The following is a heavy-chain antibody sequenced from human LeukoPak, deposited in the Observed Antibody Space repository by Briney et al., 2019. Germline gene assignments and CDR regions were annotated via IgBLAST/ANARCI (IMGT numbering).Heavy chain of an antibody. CDR1: GYTFTGYY. Sequence: GASVKVSCKASGYTFTGYYMHWVRQAPGQGLEWMGWINPNSGGTNYAQKFQGRVTMTRDTSISTAYMELSRLRSDDTAVYYCARFPASDYDTIRDAFDIWGQGTMVTVSS. J-gene: IGHJ3*02. CDR3: ARFPASDYDTIRDAFDI. CDR2: INPNSGGT. D-gene: IGHD3-9*01. V-gene: IGHV1-2*02.